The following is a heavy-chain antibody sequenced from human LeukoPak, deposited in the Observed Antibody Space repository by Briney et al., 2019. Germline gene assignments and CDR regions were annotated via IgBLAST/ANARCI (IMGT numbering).Heavy chain of an antibody. CDR3: ASNDRRYCSSTSCYGPGY. CDR2: ISSSSSYT. D-gene: IGHD2-2*01. CDR1: GFTFSDYY. Sequence: KSGGPLRLSCAASGFTFSDYYMSWIRQAPGKGLEWVSYISSSSSYTNYADSVKGRFTISRDNAKNSLYLQMNSLRAEDTAVYYCASNDRRYCSSTSCYGPGYWGQGTLVTVSS. J-gene: IGHJ4*02. V-gene: IGHV3-11*03.